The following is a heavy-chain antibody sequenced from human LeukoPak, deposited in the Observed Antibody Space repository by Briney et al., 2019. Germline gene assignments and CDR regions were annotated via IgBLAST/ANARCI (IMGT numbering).Heavy chain of an antibody. J-gene: IGHJ5*02. D-gene: IGHD3-9*01. CDR3: AKDMYDILTGYDIGRDNWFDP. CDR2: ISYDGSNN. V-gene: IGHV3-30*18. CDR1: GFTFSNYG. Sequence: PGRSLRLSCTASGFTFSNYGMHWVRQAPGKGLEWVAVISYDGSNNYYADSVKGRFTISRDNFKNTLYLQMNSLRAEDTAVYYCAKDMYDILTGYDIGRDNWFDPWGQGTLVSVSS.